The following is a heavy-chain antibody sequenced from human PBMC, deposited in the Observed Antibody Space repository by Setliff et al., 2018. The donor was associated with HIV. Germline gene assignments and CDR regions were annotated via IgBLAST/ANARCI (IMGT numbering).Heavy chain of an antibody. J-gene: IGHJ5*02. CDR2: ISSSSYYI. D-gene: IGHD3-9*01. V-gene: IGHV3-21*01. CDR1: GFTFSSYT. Sequence: GGSLRLSCAASGFTFSSYTMNWVRQAPGKGLEWVSSISSSSYYIYYADSVKGRFTISRDNAKNSLYLQMNSLRAEDTAVYYCARAYYDILTGSGSYINWFGPWGQGTLVTVSS. CDR3: ARAYYDILTGSGSYINWFGP.